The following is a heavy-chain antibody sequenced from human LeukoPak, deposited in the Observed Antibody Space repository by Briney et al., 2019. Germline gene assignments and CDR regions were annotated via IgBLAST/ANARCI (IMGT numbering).Heavy chain of an antibody. CDR3: ARITGWGNYFDY. CDR2: INRSGST. Sequence: PSETLSLTCAVYGGSFSGYYWSWIRQPPGKGLEWIGEINRSGSTNYNPSLKSRFTISVDTSKNQCSLKLSAVTAADTAVYYCARITGWGNYFDYWGQRTLVTVSS. J-gene: IGHJ4*02. D-gene: IGHD7-27*01. CDR1: GGSFSGYY. V-gene: IGHV4-34*01.